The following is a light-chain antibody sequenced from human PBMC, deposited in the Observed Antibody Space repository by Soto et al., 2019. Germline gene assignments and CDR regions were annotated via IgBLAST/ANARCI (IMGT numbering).Light chain of an antibody. CDR3: GSYTSSSTRV. V-gene: IGLV2-14*01. J-gene: IGLJ3*02. CDR1: SSDVGGYNY. Sequence: QSALTQPASVSGSPGQSITISCTGTSSDVGGYNYVSWYQQHPGKAPKLMIYEVSKRPSGVSNRFSGSKSGNTASLTISGLQAEDEADYCCGSYTSSSTRVFGGGTKLTVL. CDR2: EVS.